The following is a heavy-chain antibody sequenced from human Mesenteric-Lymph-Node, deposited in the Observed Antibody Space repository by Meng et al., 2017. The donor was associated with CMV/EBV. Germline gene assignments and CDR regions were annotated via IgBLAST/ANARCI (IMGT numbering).Heavy chain of an antibody. V-gene: IGHV3-7*01. D-gene: IGHD3-16*01. CDR2: IKQDGSET. Sequence: GESLKISCAASGFTFSSYWMTWVRQAPGKGLEWVANIKQDGSETYYVDSVKGRFTISRDNAKNSLYRQMNSLRAEDTAVYYCARSITEAIKPFYYYYGMDVWGQGTTVTVSS. CDR1: GFTFSSYW. J-gene: IGHJ6*02. CDR3: ARSITEAIKPFYYYYGMDV.